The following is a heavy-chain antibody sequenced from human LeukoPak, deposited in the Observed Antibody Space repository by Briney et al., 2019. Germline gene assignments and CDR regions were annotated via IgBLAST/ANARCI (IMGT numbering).Heavy chain of an antibody. D-gene: IGHD3-10*01. CDR2: ISSSGSTI. J-gene: IGHJ4*02. CDR3: ARAHGRYYYGSGRFGYYFDY. V-gene: IGHV3-11*01. CDR1: GFTFSDYY. Sequence: GGSLRLSCAASGFTFSDYYMSWIRQAPGKGLEWVSYISSSGSTIYYADSVKGRFTISRDNAKNSLYLQMNSLRAEDTAVYYCARAHGRYYYGSGRFGYYFDYWGQGTLVTVSS.